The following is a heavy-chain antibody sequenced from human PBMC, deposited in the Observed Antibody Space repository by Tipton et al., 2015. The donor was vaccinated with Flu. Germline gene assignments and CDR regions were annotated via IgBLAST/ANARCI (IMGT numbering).Heavy chain of an antibody. Sequence: SLRLSCVGSGFTFSSYSMNWVHQAPGKGLEWVASISVSGSHIYYADSGKGRFTIPRDNANDSLYLQMNNLRAEDTAVYHCAGGELLPYYYAMDVWGQGTTVTVS. CDR1: GFTFSSYS. V-gene: IGHV3-21*01. J-gene: IGHJ6*02. CDR2: ISVSGSHI. CDR3: AGGELLPYYYAMDV. D-gene: IGHD3-16*01.